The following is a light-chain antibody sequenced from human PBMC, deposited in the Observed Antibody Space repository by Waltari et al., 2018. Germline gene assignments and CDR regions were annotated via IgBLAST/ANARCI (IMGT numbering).Light chain of an antibody. Sequence: DVQLTHSPSTLSASVGDRLTITCRASESVKNNLAWYQHQPGKAPKVLVHKASRLESGVPSRFSGSGYGTEFTLTISSLEPDDFATYYCHQYNTLPLTFGGGTKVEIK. CDR3: HQYNTLPLT. CDR2: KAS. J-gene: IGKJ4*01. CDR1: ESVKNN. V-gene: IGKV1-5*03.